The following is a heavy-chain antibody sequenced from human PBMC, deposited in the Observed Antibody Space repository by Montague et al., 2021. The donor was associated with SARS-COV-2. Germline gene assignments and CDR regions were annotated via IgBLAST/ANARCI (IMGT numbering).Heavy chain of an antibody. CDR1: GDPISNSNW. D-gene: IGHD3-22*01. CDR2: IFRSGDS. CDR3: VRGGTMTVVVFDY. J-gene: IGHJ4*02. V-gene: IGHV4-4*02. Sequence: SETLSLTCTVSGDPISNSNWWTWVRQSPGRGLEWIGEIFRSGDSNYNPXXKSRVTMSVDMSRNQFSLSLSNVTAADTAIYYCVRGGTMTVVVFDYWGQGTMVTVSS.